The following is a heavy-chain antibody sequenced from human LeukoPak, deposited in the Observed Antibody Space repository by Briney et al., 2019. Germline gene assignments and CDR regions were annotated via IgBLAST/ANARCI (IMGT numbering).Heavy chain of an antibody. V-gene: IGHV3-21*01. CDR2: INSNSYI. CDR3: AREGGFCFGETCRYFDY. CDR1: GFTFSTFS. D-gene: IGHD2-15*01. J-gene: IGHJ4*02. Sequence: PGGSLRLSCAASGFTFSTFSMNWVRQAPGKGLEWVASINSNSYIYYADSVKGRFTISRDNAKNSLYLQMNSLGAEDTAVYYCAREGGFCFGETCRYFDYWGQGTLDTVSS.